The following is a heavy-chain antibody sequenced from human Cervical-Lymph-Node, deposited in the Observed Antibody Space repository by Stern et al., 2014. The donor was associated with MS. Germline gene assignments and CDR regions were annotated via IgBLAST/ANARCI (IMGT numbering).Heavy chain of an antibody. V-gene: IGHV4-61*08. Sequence: QVQLQESGPGLVKPSETLSLTCTVSGGSVSRDAYYWSRIRQSPGKGLEWIGYIYHSGSSSYNPSLKSRVTMSVDTSKNQFSLRLTSVTAADTAVYYCGKQVREWGRGTLVTVSS. CDR2: IYHSGSS. CDR1: GGSVSRDAYY. CDR3: GKQVRE. J-gene: IGHJ4*02.